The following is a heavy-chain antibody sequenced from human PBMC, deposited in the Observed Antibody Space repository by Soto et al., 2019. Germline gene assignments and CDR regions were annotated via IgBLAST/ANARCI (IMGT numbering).Heavy chain of an antibody. D-gene: IGHD2-21*02. CDR3: ARAADIVMVAALENYYYGMDV. CDR2: VNPSDEST. J-gene: IGHJ6*02. V-gene: IGHV1-46*01. CDR1: GYTFTTYF. Sequence: QVQLVQSGAEVKKPGASVKVSCKASGYTFTTYFIHWMRQAPGQGLEWMGIVNPSDESTNYAQKFQGRVTMTRDKSTATGNMELSSLRSEDTAVYYCARAADIVMVAALENYYYGMDVWGQGTTVTVSS.